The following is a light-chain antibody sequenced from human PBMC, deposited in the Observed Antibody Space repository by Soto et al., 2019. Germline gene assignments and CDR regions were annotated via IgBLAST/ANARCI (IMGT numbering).Light chain of an antibody. CDR2: DVT. V-gene: IGLV2-14*01. CDR1: SRDVGAYNY. Sequence: QSALTQPASVSGSPGQSITISCTGPSRDVGAYNYVSWYRQHPGEAPKLMIYDVTNRPSGVSNRFSGSKSGNTASLTVSGLQAEYEADYYCSSYTSNNTVIFGGGTKLTFL. J-gene: IGLJ2*01. CDR3: SSYTSNNTVI.